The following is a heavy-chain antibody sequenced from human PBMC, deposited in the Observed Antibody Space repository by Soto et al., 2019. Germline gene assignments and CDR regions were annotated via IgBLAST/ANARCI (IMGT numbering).Heavy chain of an antibody. J-gene: IGHJ6*03. CDR1: GGSFSGYQ. CDR2: INDSGNI. D-gene: IGHD3-10*01. V-gene: IGHV4-34*01. CDR3: ARGLILWFGEFSRRGGYYYYMDV. Sequence: QVQLQQWGAGLLKPSETLSLTCAVYGGSFSGYQWTWIRQTPGKRLEWIGEINDSGNINYNPSLKSRVTIVVETRKKQISLKLCSVTAADTAVYYCARGLILWFGEFSRRGGYYYYMDVWGKGTTVTVSS.